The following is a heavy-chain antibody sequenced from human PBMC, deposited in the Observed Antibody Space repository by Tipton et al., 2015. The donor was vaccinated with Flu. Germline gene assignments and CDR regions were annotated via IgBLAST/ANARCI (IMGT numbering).Heavy chain of an antibody. CDR2: IYYTGYR. CDR1: GGPITSSSYY. Sequence: PGLVKPSETLSLTCSVSGGPITSSSYYWGWIRQPPGRPLEWVGSIYYTGYRYDNPSLKSRLAMSIDTSQSQFSLRLSSMTAADTAVYYCAKVKIGWVESWAQGTLVTVSS. CDR3: AKVKIGWVES. J-gene: IGHJ5*01. V-gene: IGHV4-39*07.